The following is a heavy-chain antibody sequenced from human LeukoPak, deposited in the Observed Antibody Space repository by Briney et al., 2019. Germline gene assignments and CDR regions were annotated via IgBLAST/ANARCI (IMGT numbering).Heavy chain of an antibody. D-gene: IGHD2-8*01. CDR2: IYTSGST. CDR1: GGSISSYY. CDR3: ASRLKESWFDP. Sequence: SETLSLTCTVSGGSISSYYWSWIRQPAGKGLEWIGRIYTSGSTDYNPSLKSRVTMSVDTSKNQFSLKLTSVTAADTAVYYCASRLKESWFDPWGQGTLVTVSS. J-gene: IGHJ5*02. V-gene: IGHV4-4*07.